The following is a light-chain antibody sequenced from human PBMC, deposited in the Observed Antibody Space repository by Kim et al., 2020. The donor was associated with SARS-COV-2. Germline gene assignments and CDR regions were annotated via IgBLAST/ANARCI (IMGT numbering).Light chain of an antibody. CDR1: SRNVGFYHY. CDR3: SSYAGTNFFV. J-gene: IGLJ1*01. Sequence: QSVTISCTGTSRNVGFYHYVSWYQHHPGKAPQLLIYEVSQRPSGVPDRFSGSKSGNTASLTVSGLQAEDEADYYCSSYAGTNFFVFGTGTKVTVL. V-gene: IGLV2-8*01. CDR2: EVS.